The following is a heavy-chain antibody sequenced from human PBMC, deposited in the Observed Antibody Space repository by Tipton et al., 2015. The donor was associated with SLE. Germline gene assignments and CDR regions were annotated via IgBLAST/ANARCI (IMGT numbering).Heavy chain of an antibody. Sequence: TLSLTCTVAGGSIDGHYWSWFRQPPGKGLGWIGYIYYSGSTNYSPSLKRRVTMSIDTSKNQFSLRLSSVTAADTAVYYCARSTSRPSSYYFYGLDVWGQGTTVTVSS. V-gene: IGHV4-59*11. CDR1: GGSIDGHY. D-gene: IGHD6-6*01. CDR3: ARSTSRPSSYYFYGLDV. CDR2: IYYSGST. J-gene: IGHJ6*02.